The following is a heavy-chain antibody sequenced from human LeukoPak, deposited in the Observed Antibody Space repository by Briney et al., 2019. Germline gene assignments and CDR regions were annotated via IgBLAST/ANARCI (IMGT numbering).Heavy chain of an antibody. CDR2: ISGGSGYT. J-gene: IGHJ4*02. Sequence: GGSLRLSCAASGLIFSNYAMNWVRQTPGKGLEWVSAISGGSGYTYDADSVKGRFTISRDNAKNSLYLQMNSLRAEDTAVYYCARDRVLNYFDYWGQGTLVTVSS. CDR1: GLIFSNYA. CDR3: ARDRVLNYFDY. V-gene: IGHV3-21*01.